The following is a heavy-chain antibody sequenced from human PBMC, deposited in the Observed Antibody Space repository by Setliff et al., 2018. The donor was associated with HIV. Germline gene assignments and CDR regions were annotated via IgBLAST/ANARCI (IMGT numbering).Heavy chain of an antibody. V-gene: IGHV3-20*04. Sequence: PGGSLRLSCAASGFTFEDYGMSWVRQVPGKGLEWVSGINGNGGSTGYAGSLKGRLTISRDNAKDTLYLQMNSLTAEDTAVYYCAKVDNGHCTSASCRDFDYWGQGTLVTVSS. CDR1: GFTFEDYG. CDR2: INGNGGST. D-gene: IGHD2-2*03. J-gene: IGHJ4*02. CDR3: AKVDNGHCTSASCRDFDY.